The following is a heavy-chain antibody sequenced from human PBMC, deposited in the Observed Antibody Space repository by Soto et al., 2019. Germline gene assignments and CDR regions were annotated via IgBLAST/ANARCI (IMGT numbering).Heavy chain of an antibody. V-gene: IGHV4-31*03. CDR3: ARGSTIFGVVPPNYYGMDV. CDR1: GGSISSGGYY. J-gene: IGHJ6*02. Sequence: QVQLQESGPGLVKPSQTLSLTCTVSGGSISSGGYYWSWIRQHPGKGLEWIGYIYYSGSTYYNPSLKSRVTISVDTFKNPFSLQLSSVTAADTAVYYCARGSTIFGVVPPNYYGMDVWGQGTTVTVSS. D-gene: IGHD3-3*01. CDR2: IYYSGST.